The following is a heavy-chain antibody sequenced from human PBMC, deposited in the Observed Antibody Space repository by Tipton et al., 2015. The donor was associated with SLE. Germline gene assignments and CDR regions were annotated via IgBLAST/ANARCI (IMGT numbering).Heavy chain of an antibody. Sequence: SLRLSCAASGFTFSSYAMHWVRQAPGRGLEYVSAISTNDGSTYYANSVKSRFTISRDNSRNTVYLQMGSLRAEDTALYYCARRDFTNCYDYWGQGTVVTVSS. D-gene: IGHD3-3*01. CDR2: ISTNDGST. CDR3: ARRDFTNCYDY. CDR1: GFTFSSYA. J-gene: IGHJ4*02. V-gene: IGHV3-64*01.